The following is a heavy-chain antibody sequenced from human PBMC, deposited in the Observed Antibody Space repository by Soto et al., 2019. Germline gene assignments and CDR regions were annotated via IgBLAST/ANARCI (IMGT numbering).Heavy chain of an antibody. D-gene: IGHD3-22*01. CDR3: ARKAYFYDSSGYYRVDAFDI. V-gene: IGHV1-69*06. CDR1: GGTFSSYA. Sequence: SVKVSCKASGGTFSSYAISWVRQAPGQGLEWMGGIIPIFGTANYAQKFQGRVTITADKSTSTAYMELSSLRSEDTAVYYCARKAYFYDSSGYYRVDAFDIWGQGTMVTVSS. J-gene: IGHJ3*02. CDR2: IIPIFGTA.